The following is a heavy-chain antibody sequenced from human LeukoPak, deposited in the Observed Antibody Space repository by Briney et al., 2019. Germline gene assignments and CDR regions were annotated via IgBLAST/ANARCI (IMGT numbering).Heavy chain of an antibody. CDR3: AGGNSIAV. D-gene: IGHD3-16*01. Sequence: GGSLRLSCAASGFTFSSYSMNWVRQAPGKGLEGVANIKKDGSGISYVDSVKGRFIISRDNAMNSLYLQMKSLRVEDTAVYFCAGGNSIAVWGKGTAVTVSS. V-gene: IGHV3-7*03. J-gene: IGHJ6*04. CDR1: GFTFSSYS. CDR2: IKKDGSGI.